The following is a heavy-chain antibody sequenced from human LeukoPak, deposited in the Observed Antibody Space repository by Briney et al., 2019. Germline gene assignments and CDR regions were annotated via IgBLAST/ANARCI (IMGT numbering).Heavy chain of an antibody. D-gene: IGHD3-3*01. CDR3: ARVSYDFWSGYYGGYYYYMDV. CDR1: GGSISSGDYY. Sequence: ASETLSLTCTVSGGSISSGDYYWSWIRQPPGKGLEWIGYIYYSGSTYYNPSLKSRVTMSVDTSKNQFSLKLSSVTAADTAVYYCARVSYDFWSGYYGGYYYYMDVWGKGTTVTVSS. V-gene: IGHV4-30-4*01. CDR2: IYYSGST. J-gene: IGHJ6*03.